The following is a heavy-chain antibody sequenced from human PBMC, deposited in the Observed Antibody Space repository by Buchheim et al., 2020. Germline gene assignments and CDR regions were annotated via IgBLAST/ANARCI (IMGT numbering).Heavy chain of an antibody. CDR3: ARVTIFGVVRPYYGMDV. V-gene: IGHV1-2*04. CDR1: GYTFTGYY. CDR2: INPNSGGT. D-gene: IGHD3-3*01. Sequence: QVQLVQSGAEVKKPGASVKVSCKASGYTFTGYYIHWVRQAPGQGLEWMGWINPNSGGTNYAQKFQGWVTMTRDTSLSTAYMELSRLRSDDTAVYYCARVTIFGVVRPYYGMDVWGQGTT. J-gene: IGHJ6*02.